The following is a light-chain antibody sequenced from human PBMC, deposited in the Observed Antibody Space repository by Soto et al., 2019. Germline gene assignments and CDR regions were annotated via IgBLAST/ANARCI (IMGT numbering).Light chain of an antibody. V-gene: IGLV4-69*01. Sequence: QPVLTQSPSASASLGASVKLTCTLSSGHSSYALVWHQQQPEKGPRYLMKVNSDGSHSKGDGIPDRFSGSSSGAERYVTISSLQSEDEADYYCQTWGTGIRVFGGGTKLTVL. CDR3: QTWGTGIRV. CDR2: VNSDGSH. CDR1: SGHSSYA. J-gene: IGLJ2*01.